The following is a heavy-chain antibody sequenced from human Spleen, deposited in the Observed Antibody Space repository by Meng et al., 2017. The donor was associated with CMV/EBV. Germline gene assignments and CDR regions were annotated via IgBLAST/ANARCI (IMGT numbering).Heavy chain of an antibody. V-gene: IGHV5-51*01. D-gene: IGHD3-22*01. J-gene: IGHJ3*02. CDR2: IYPGDSDT. CDR1: GYSFTSYW. Sequence: KVSCKGSGYSFTSYWIGWVRQMPGKGLEWMGIIYPGDSDTRYSPSFQGQVTISADKSISTAYLQWSSLKASDTAMYYCARHWATYASSDPDAFDIWGQGTMVTVSS. CDR3: ARHWATYASSDPDAFDI.